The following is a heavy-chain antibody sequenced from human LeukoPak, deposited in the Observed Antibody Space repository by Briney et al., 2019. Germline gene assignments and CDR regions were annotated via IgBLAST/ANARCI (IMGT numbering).Heavy chain of an antibody. D-gene: IGHD6-19*01. CDR1: GYTFTSYD. CDR3: ARPYYSSGFFEGDWYFDL. J-gene: IGHJ2*01. Sequence: GASVKVSCKASGYTFTSYDIHWVRQATGQGLEWMGWMSPNSGNTAYAQKFRGRVTMTRNTSISTAYMELSSLRSEDTAVYFCARPYYSSGFFEGDWYFDLWGRGTLLNVSS. V-gene: IGHV1-8*01. CDR2: MSPNSGNT.